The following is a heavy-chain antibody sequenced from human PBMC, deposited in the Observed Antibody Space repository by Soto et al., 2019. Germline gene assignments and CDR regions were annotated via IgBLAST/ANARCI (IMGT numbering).Heavy chain of an antibody. Sequence: QVQLVQSGAEVKKPGASVKVSCKASGYTFTSYGISWVRQAPGQGLERMGWIRTHNGNTNYPQKLQGRVTMTTDTSTSTAYIELRSPRPDDTAVYYCPRGGTTIARWRQGNLVTVPS. J-gene: IGHJ5*02. CDR3: PRGGTTIAR. D-gene: IGHD1-1*01. V-gene: IGHV1-18*01. CDR1: GYTFTSYG. CDR2: IRTHNGNT.